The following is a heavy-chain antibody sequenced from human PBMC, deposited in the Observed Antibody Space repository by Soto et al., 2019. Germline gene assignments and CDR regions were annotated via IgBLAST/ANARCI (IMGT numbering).Heavy chain of an antibody. V-gene: IGHV1-69*01. CDR1: GGTFSIYA. CDR3: ARSSGWMNYFDN. D-gene: IGHD6-19*01. CDR2: IIPLLGTT. Sequence: QVQLVQSGAEVKKPGSSVKVSCRASGGTFSIYAISWVRQAPGQGLEWMGGIIPLLGTTKYAQRFQGRVTLTADESTSTAYMELTSLRSEDTSVYYCARSSGWMNYFDNWGQGTLVTVSS. J-gene: IGHJ4*02.